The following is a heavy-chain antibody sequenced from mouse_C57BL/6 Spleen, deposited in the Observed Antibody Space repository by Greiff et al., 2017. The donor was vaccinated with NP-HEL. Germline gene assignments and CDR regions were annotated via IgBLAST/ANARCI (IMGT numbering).Heavy chain of an antibody. CDR3: ARKEEDSNYGWLAY. V-gene: IGHV1-82*01. J-gene: IGHJ3*01. D-gene: IGHD2-5*01. CDR1: GYAFSSSW. Sequence: QVQLQQSGPELVKPGASVKISCKASGYAFSSSWMNWVKQRPGKGLEWIGRIYPGDGDTNYNGKFKGKATLTAAKSSSTAYMQLSSLTSEDSAVYCCARKEEDSNYGWLAYWGQGTLVTVSA. CDR2: IYPGDGDT.